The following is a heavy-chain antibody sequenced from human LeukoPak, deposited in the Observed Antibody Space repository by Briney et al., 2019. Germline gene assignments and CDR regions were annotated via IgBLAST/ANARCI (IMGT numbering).Heavy chain of an antibody. V-gene: IGHV4-59*08. Sequence: SETLSLTCTVSGDSIRSYYWSWIRRPPGKGLEWIGYIYYRGTTNYNPSLKSRVTISVDTSKNQFSLKLSSVTAADTAVYYCARVADYYDSSGAFDAFDIWGQGTMVTVSS. CDR3: ARVADYYDSSGAFDAFDI. CDR1: GDSIRSYY. CDR2: IYYRGTT. J-gene: IGHJ3*02. D-gene: IGHD3-22*01.